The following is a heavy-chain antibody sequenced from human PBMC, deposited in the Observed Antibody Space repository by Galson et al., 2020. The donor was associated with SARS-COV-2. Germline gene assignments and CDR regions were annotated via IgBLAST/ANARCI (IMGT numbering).Heavy chain of an antibody. CDR1: GFTFSSFA. CDR2: ISYDGSNK. J-gene: IGHJ3*01. D-gene: IGHD6-19*01. V-gene: IGHV3-30*03. CDR3: AGGSSAWYLSAFDF. Sequence: GESLKISCAASGFTFSSFAMHWVRQAPDKGLEWVAVISYDGSNKYYPDSVKGRFTISRDNSKTTLYLQMNSLRAEDTAVYYCAGGSSAWYLSAFDFWGQGTMVTVSS.